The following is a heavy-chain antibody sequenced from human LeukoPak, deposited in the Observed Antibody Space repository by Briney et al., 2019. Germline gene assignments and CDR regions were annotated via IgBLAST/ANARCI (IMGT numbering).Heavy chain of an antibody. CDR1: GFTFNGYS. V-gene: IGHV3-21*01. D-gene: IGHD4-17*01. J-gene: IGHJ3*02. Sequence: GGSLRLSCTASGFTFNGYSMNWVRQAPGKGLEWVSSISTSSSYIYYADSVKGRFTISRDNAKNSLYLQMNSLRAEDTAVYYCAREDYYGDYGVYAFDIWGQGTMVTVSS. CDR2: ISTSSSYI. CDR3: AREDYYGDYGVYAFDI.